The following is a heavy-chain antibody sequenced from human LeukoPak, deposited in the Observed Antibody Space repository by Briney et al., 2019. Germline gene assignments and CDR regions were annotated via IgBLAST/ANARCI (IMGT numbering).Heavy chain of an antibody. V-gene: IGHV1-2*02. D-gene: IGHD1/OR15-1a*01. CDR3: SRLGPTGTTAPFDF. J-gene: IGHJ4*02. CDR2: INPNSGGT. CDR1: GYTFTGYY. Sequence: ASVKVSCKASGYTFTGYYMHWVRQAPGQGLEWMGWINPNSGGTNYAQKFQGRVTMTRDTSISTAYMELSRLSSDDEAGYYCSRLGPTGTTAPFDFRGQGTLVIVSP.